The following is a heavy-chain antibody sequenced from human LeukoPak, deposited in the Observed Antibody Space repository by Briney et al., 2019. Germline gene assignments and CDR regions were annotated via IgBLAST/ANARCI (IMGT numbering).Heavy chain of an antibody. Sequence: GGSLTLSCAASGFTFSSHAMTWVRQAPGKGLEWVSSIGATDDSTYYADSVKGRFTISRDKSKNTLYLQMNSLRAEDTAVYYCAKARKDCSGGICYSRSFDFWGQGSLVTVSS. CDR1: GFTFSSHA. D-gene: IGHD2-15*01. CDR2: IGATDDST. V-gene: IGHV3-23*01. J-gene: IGHJ4*01. CDR3: AKARKDCSGGICYSRSFDF.